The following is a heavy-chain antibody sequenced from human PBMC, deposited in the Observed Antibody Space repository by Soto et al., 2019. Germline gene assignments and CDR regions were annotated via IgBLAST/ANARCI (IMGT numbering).Heavy chain of an antibody. CDR1: GGSISSSSYY. V-gene: IGHV4-39*01. Sequence: SETLSLTCTVSGGSISSSSYYWGWIRQPPGKGLEWIGSFYYSGSTYYNPSLKSRVTISVDTTKNQFSLKLSSVTAADTAVYYCARLSDSLTYSRGWYGGAYYYGMDVWGQGTTVTVSS. J-gene: IGHJ6*02. CDR3: ARLSDSLTYSRGWYGGAYYYGMDV. CDR2: FYYSGST. D-gene: IGHD6-19*01.